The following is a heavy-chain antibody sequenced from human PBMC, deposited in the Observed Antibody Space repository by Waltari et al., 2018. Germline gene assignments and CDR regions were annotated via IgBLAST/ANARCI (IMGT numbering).Heavy chain of an antibody. D-gene: IGHD3-16*01. V-gene: IGHV1-69-2*01. CDR2: VDPEDGET. Sequence: EVQLVQSGAEVKKPGATVKISCKVSGYTFTDYYMHWVQQATGKGLEWMGRVDPEDGETIYAEKFHVRVTITADTSTDTADMELSSLGSEDTAVYYCVRGRERRGPQFDYWGQGTLVTVSS. CDR1: GYTFTDYY. CDR3: VRGRERRGPQFDY. J-gene: IGHJ4*02.